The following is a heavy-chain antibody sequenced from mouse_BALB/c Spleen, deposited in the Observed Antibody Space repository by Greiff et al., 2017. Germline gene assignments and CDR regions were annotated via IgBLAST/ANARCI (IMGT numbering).Heavy chain of an antibody. CDR3: ARSLVRNYFDY. CDR1: GFTFSSFG. Sequence: EVMLVESGGGLVQPGGSRKLSCAASGFTFSSFGMHWVRQAPEKGLEWVAYISSGSSTIYYADTVKGRFTISRDNPKNTLFLQMTSLRSEDTAMYYCARSLVRNYFDYWGQGTTLTVSS. V-gene: IGHV5-17*02. J-gene: IGHJ2*01. D-gene: IGHD2-10*02. CDR2: ISSGSSTI.